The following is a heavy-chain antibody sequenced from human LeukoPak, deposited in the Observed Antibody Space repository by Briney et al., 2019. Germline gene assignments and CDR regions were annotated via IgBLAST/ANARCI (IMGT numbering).Heavy chain of an antibody. D-gene: IGHD1-14*01. J-gene: IGHJ4*02. V-gene: IGHV4-34*01. Sequence: PGGSLRLSCAASGFTFSSYWMSWVRQSPGKGLEWIGDISHTGSATYNPSLRSRVSISVASPKKQIFLELTSVTAADTALYFCARGRYDGNYQGGFYYYDYWGQGTLVTVSS. CDR1: GFTFSSYW. CDR3: ARGRYDGNYQGGFYYYDY. CDR2: ISHTGSA.